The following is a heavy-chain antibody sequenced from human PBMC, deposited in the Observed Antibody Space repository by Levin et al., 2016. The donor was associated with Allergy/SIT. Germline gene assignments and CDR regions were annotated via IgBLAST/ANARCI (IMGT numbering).Heavy chain of an antibody. CDR2: ISSSSSYI. V-gene: IGHV3-21*01. D-gene: IGHD4-23*01. Sequence: GGSLRLSCAASGFTFSSYSMNWVRQAPGKGLEWVSSISSSSSYIYYADSVKGRFTISRDNAKNSLYLQMNSLRAEDTAVYYCASSTTVVREYYFDYWGQGTLVTVSS. J-gene: IGHJ4*02. CDR1: GFTFSSYS. CDR3: ASSTTVVREYYFDY.